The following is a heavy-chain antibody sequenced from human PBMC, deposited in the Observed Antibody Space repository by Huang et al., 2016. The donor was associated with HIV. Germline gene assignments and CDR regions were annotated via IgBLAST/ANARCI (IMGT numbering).Heavy chain of an antibody. CDR3: ARAPATHSVFFY. Sequence: QVQLQESGPGLVKPSQTLSLTCTVSGDSIRSGGYYWTCIRLSPAKGLEWIGYTHYRGSSDYHPSLKSRVSISIDAFKNRVSLKLKSVTVADTAVYYCARAPATHSVFFYWGQGTLVTVSA. CDR1: GDSIRSGGYY. J-gene: IGHJ4*02. D-gene: IGHD3-3*01. CDR2: THYRGSS. V-gene: IGHV4-30-4*08.